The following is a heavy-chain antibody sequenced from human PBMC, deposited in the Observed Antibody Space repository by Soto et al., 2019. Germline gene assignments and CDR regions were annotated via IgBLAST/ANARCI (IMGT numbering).Heavy chain of an antibody. CDR2: IYYSGST. Sequence: SETLSLTCTVSGGSISSGGYYWSWIRQHPGKGLEWIGYIYYSGSTYYNPSLKSRVTISVDTSKNQFSLKLSSVTAADTAVYYCARSRVLRYFDWLPRGSWFDPWGQGTLVTVSS. J-gene: IGHJ5*02. CDR3: ARSRVLRYFDWLPRGSWFDP. D-gene: IGHD3-9*01. V-gene: IGHV4-31*03. CDR1: GGSISSGGYY.